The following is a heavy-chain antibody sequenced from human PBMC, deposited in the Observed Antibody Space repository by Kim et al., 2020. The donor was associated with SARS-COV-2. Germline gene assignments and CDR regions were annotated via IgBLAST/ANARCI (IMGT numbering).Heavy chain of an antibody. CDR3: AKDLPSGGIVVVPAATSHSPPWFDP. V-gene: IGHV3-30*18. J-gene: IGHJ5*02. D-gene: IGHD2-2*01. Sequence: GGSLRLSCAASGFTFSSYGMHWVRQAPGKGLEWLAVISYDGSNKYYADSVKGRFTISRDNSKNTLYLQMNSLRAEDTAVYYCAKDLPSGGIVVVPAATSHSPPWFDPWGQGTLVTVSS. CDR2: ISYDGSNK. CDR1: GFTFSSYG.